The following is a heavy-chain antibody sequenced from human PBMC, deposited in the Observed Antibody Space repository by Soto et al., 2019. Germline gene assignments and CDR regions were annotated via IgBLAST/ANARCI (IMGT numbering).Heavy chain of an antibody. V-gene: IGHV1-2*04. CDR3: ARDVVLMVHANSSSWFDP. Sequence: ASVKVSCKASGYTFTGYCMHWVRQAPGQGLEWMGWINPNSGGTNYAQKFQGWVTMTRDTSISTAYMELSRLRSDDTAVYYCARDVVLMVHANSSSWFDPWGQGTLVTVSS. D-gene: IGHD2-8*01. CDR1: GYTFTGYC. J-gene: IGHJ5*02. CDR2: INPNSGGT.